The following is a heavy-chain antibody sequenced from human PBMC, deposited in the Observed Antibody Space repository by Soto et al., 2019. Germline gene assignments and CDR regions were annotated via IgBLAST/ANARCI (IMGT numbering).Heavy chain of an antibody. CDR2: IIPIFGTA. J-gene: IGHJ4*02. Sequence: SVKVSCKASGGTFSSYAISWVRQAPGQGLEWMGGIIPIFGTANYAQKFQGRVTITADKSTSTAYMELSSLRSEDTAGYYCASGDCSGGSCHRSKYWGPGTLVTVST. V-gene: IGHV1-69*06. CDR1: GGTFSSYA. CDR3: ASGDCSGGSCHRSKY. D-gene: IGHD2-15*01.